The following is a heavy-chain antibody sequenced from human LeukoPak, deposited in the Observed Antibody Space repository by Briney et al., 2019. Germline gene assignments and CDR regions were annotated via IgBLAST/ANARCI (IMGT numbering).Heavy chain of an antibody. Sequence: GGSLRLSCAASGFTFSSYAMNWVRQAPGKGLEWVSGTGSTGVSTFYADSVKGRFTVSRDNSKNTLSLQMNSLRAEDTAVYYCAKDHSSSWYVFGHWGQGTLVTVSS. V-gene: IGHV3-23*01. CDR3: AKDHSSSWYVFGH. D-gene: IGHD6-13*01. CDR2: TGSTGVST. J-gene: IGHJ4*02. CDR1: GFTFSSYA.